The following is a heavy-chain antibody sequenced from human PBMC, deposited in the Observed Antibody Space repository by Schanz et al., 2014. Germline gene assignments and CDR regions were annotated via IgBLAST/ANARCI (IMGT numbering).Heavy chain of an antibody. D-gene: IGHD6-19*01. CDR1: TSLFSRSV. CDR3: ARDPNTSAWLPYFDT. V-gene: IGHV3-30*04. CDR2: MWNDGIKT. Sequence: DLVESGGGVVQPGRSLTLSCAVSTSLFSRSVIHWVRQAPGTGLEWVAVMWNDGIKTHYADSGKGRFTISRDNSKNTVYLQMNSLRTDDTAMYYCARDPNTSAWLPYFDTWGQGTLVTVSS. J-gene: IGHJ4*02.